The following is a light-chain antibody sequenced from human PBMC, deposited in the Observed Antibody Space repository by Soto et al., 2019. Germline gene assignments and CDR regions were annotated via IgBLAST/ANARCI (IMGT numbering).Light chain of an antibody. CDR2: DVR. CDR1: SSDIGGYNY. Sequence: QSALTQPASMSGSPGQSITISCTGTSSDIGGYNYISWYQQLPGKDPKFIIYDVRNRPSGVSNRFSGSRSGNTASLTISGLQAEDEADYYCSSYTSSSTVIFGGGTKLTVL. J-gene: IGLJ2*01. CDR3: SSYTSSSTVI. V-gene: IGLV2-14*01.